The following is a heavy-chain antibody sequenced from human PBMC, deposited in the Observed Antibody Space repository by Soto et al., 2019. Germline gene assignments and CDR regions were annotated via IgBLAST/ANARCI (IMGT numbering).Heavy chain of an antibody. D-gene: IGHD1-26*01. CDR2: MSSDGSKI. CDR3: AKDEGVGGTLGLFDY. Sequence: QVQLVESGGGAVQPGESLRLSCVASGFDFTYYAMHWVRQAPGKGLESVAVMSSDGSKIHHTDSVNGRFTISRDNSKNTLYLQMNSLSKEDTAVYFCAKDEGVGGTLGLFDYWGQGTLVSVSS. V-gene: IGHV3-30*18. J-gene: IGHJ4*02. CDR1: GFDFTYYA.